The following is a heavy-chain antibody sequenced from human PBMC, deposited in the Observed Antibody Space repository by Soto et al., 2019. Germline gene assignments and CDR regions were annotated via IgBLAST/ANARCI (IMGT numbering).Heavy chain of an antibody. CDR1: GFTFSTYG. Sequence: QVQLVESGGGVVQPGRSLRLSCAASGFTFSTYGMHWVRQAPGKGLEWVAVISYDGNNKYYADSVKGPFTISRDNSKNTLYLQMSSLRAEDTAVYYCAKSVYNWNDGFFDYWGQGTLVTVSS. D-gene: IGHD1-1*01. CDR3: AKSVYNWNDGFFDY. J-gene: IGHJ4*02. V-gene: IGHV3-30*18. CDR2: ISYDGNNK.